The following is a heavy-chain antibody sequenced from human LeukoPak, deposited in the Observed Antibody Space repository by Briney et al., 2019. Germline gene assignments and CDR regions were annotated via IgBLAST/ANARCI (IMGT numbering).Heavy chain of an antibody. CDR2: ISSSSSAI. CDR1: GFTVSSNY. V-gene: IGHV3-48*01. CDR3: ATYSSLNRREFQY. Sequence: PGGSLRLSCAASGFTVSSNYMSWVRQAPGKGLEWVSYISSSSSAIYYADSVKGRFTISRDNAKNSLYLQMNSLRAEDTAVYYCATYSSLNRREFQYWGQGTLLTVSS. J-gene: IGHJ1*01. D-gene: IGHD3-22*01.